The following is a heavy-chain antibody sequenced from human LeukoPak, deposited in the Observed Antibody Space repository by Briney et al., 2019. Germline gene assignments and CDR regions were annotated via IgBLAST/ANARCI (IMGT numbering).Heavy chain of an antibody. V-gene: IGHV4-30-4*01. D-gene: IGHD3-10*02. CDR3: AGVVGYYVTPYY. J-gene: IGHJ4*02. CDR2: ITLYSDTT. CDR1: GGSISSGDHY. Sequence: SETLSLTCSVSGGSISSGDHYWSWIRQPPGGGLEWMGFITLYSDTTSYNPSLKSRVTISVDTSKNQFSLNLSSVTAADTTFYYCAGVVGYYVTPYYWGQGTLVTVSS.